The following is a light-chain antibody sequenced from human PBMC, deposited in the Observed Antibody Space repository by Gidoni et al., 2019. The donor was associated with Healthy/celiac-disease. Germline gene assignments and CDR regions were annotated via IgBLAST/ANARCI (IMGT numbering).Light chain of an antibody. CDR2: GAS. V-gene: IGKV3-20*01. CDR3: QQYGSLLT. CDR1: QSVSSSY. J-gene: IGKJ4*01. Sequence: EIVLTQSPGTLSLSPGERATRSCSASQSVSSSYLAWYQQKPGQAPRLLIYGASSRATGSPDRFSGSGSGTDFTLTISRLEPEDFAVYYCQQYGSLLTFGGGTKVEIK.